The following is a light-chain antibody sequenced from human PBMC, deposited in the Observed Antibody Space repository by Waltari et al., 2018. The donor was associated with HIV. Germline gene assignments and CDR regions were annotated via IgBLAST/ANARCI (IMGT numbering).Light chain of an antibody. CDR1: QSVNSRY. CDR3: QQYGSSPLST. V-gene: IGKV3-20*01. J-gene: IGKJ2*02. Sequence: IVLTQSPGTLSLSPGERATLSCRASQSVNSRYLAWYQQKAGQAPRLLIYDASSRATGIPDRFSGSGSGTDFTLTISRLEPEDFAFYYCQQYGSSPLSTFGQGTKLDIK. CDR2: DAS.